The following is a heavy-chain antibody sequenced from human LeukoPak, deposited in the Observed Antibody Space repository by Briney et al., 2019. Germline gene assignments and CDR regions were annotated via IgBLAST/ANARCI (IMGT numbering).Heavy chain of an antibody. J-gene: IGHJ4*02. Sequence: PGGSLRLSCAASGFTFSSYSMNWVRQAPGKGLEWVSSISSSSSYIYYADSVKGRFTISRDNAKNSLYLQMNSLRVEDTAVYYCARGDYCSSTSCYGPSDYWGQGTLVTVSS. CDR2: ISSSSSYI. D-gene: IGHD2-2*01. V-gene: IGHV3-21*01. CDR3: ARGDYCSSTSCYGPSDY. CDR1: GFTFSSYS.